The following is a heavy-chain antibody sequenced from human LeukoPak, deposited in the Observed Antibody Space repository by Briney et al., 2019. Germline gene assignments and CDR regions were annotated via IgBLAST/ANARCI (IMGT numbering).Heavy chain of an antibody. D-gene: IGHD3-22*01. V-gene: IGHV1-18*01. CDR1: GYTFTSYG. CDR2: ISAYNGNT. CDR3: ARDTDYYDSSGYPYPRGYFQH. Sequence: ASVKVSCKASGYTFTSYGISWVRQAPGQGLECMGWISAYNGNTNYAQKLQGRVTMTTDTSTSTAYMELRSLRAEDTAVYYCARDTDYYDSSGYPYPRGYFQHWGQGTLVTVSS. J-gene: IGHJ1*01.